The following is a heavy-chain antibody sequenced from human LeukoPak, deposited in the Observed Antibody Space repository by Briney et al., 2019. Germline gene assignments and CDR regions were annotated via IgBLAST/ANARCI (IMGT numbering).Heavy chain of an antibody. J-gene: IGHJ4*02. CDR2: IYPGDSET. D-gene: IGHD3-22*01. CDR1: GSSFTTYW. Sequence: GESLKISCKGSGSSFTTYWIGWVRQMPGKGLEWMGIIYPGDSETRYNPSFQAHVTISADKSISTAYLQRNILKASDTAMYYCARLAYDNSGYYYGRYFDYWGQGTLVTVSS. CDR3: ARLAYDNSGYYYGRYFDY. V-gene: IGHV5-51*01.